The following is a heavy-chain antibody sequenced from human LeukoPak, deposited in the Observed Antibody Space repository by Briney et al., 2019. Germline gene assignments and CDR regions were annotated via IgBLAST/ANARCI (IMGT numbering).Heavy chain of an antibody. V-gene: IGHV4-34*01. CDR3: ARDRDHASGAGWFNP. Sequence: SETLSLTCAVYGGSFSGYYWSWIRQPPGKRLEWIGEINHSGSTNYNPSLKSRVTISVDTSKNQFSLKLSSVTAADTAVYYCARDRDHASGAGWFNPWGQGTLVTVSS. CDR2: INHSGST. J-gene: IGHJ5*02. CDR1: GGSFSGYY. D-gene: IGHD3-16*01.